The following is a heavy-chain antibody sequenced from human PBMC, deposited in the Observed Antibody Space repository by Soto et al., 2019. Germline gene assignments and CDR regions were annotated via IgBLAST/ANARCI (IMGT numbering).Heavy chain of an antibody. V-gene: IGHV3-23*01. CDR3: AKGRGGSGSLTPRVDF. J-gene: IGHJ4*02. CDR2: ISGGGDTT. Sequence: EVQLLESGEGLVQPGGSLRLSCAASGFTFNNYAMTWVRQAPGKGLEWVSAISGGGDTTSYADSVTGRFTVSRDGSKNSLYLQMSSLRAEDTALYYCAKGRGGSGSLTPRVDFWGQGTLVTVSS. CDR1: GFTFNNYA. D-gene: IGHD3-10*01.